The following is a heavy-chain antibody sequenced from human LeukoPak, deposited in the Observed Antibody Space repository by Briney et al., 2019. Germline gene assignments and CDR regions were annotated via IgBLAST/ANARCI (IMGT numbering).Heavy chain of an antibody. CDR2: ISYDGSNK. CDR3: ARDRARGWKDDFWSGFLDY. Sequence: PGGSLRLSCAASGFTFSSYAMHWVRQAPGKGLEWVAVISYDGSNKYYADSVKGRFTISRDNSKNTLYLQMNSLRAEDTAVYYCARDRARGWKDDFWSGFLDYWGQGTLVTVSS. CDR1: GFTFSSYA. D-gene: IGHD3-3*01. J-gene: IGHJ4*02. V-gene: IGHV3-30-3*01.